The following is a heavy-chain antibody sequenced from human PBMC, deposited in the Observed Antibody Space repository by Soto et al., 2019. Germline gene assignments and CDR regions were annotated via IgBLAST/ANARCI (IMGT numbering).Heavy chain of an antibody. J-gene: IGHJ3*02. Sequence: QVQLVESGGGVVQPGRSLRLSCAASGFTFSSYGMHWVRQAPGKGLEWVAVISYDGSNKYYADSVKGRFTISRDNSKNTLYLQMNSLRAEDTAVYYCAKDRAYYYDSSGYYHDAFDIWGQGTMVTVSS. D-gene: IGHD3-22*01. V-gene: IGHV3-30*18. CDR1: GFTFSSYG. CDR2: ISYDGSNK. CDR3: AKDRAYYYDSSGYYHDAFDI.